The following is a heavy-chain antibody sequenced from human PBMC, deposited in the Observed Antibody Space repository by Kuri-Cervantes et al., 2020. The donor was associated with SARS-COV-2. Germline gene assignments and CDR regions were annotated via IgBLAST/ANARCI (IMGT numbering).Heavy chain of an antibody. CDR2: ISGSGGST. D-gene: IGHD1-26*01. Sequence: GGSLRLSCAASGFTFSSYAMSWVRQAPGKGLEWVSAISGSGGSTYYADSVKGRFTISRDNSKNTLYLQMNSLGAEDTAVYYCAKDLAHSGSYYNHWGFDYWGQGTLVTVSS. CDR3: AKDLAHSGSYYNHWGFDY. CDR1: GFTFSSYA. V-gene: IGHV3-23*01. J-gene: IGHJ4*02.